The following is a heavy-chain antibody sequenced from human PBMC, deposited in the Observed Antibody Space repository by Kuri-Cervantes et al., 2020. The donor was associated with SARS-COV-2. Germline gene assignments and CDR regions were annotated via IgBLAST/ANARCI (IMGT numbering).Heavy chain of an antibody. D-gene: IGHD5-18*01. CDR1: GFTFSSYW. CDR3: ARGSYGPGGRAFDI. Sequence: GGSLRLSCAASGFTFSSYWMHWVRQAPGKGLVSVSRINSDGSSTSYADSVRDRFTISRENAKNSLYLQMNSLRAGDTAVYYCARGSYGPGGRAFDIWGQGTMVTVSS. V-gene: IGHV3-74*01. J-gene: IGHJ3*02. CDR2: INSDGSST.